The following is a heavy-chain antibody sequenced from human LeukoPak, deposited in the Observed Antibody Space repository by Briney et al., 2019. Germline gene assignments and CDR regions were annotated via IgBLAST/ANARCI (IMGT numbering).Heavy chain of an antibody. Sequence: GGYLRLSCAASGFTFSNYAMSWVRQAPGKGLEWVSAILGSGGSTYYADSVKGRFTVSRDNSKSTLYLQMNSLRAEDTALYYCAKWGDYDVLTGYYVPDYWGQGTLVTVSS. CDR2: ILGSGGST. CDR3: AKWGDYDVLTGYYVPDY. D-gene: IGHD3-9*01. CDR1: GFTFSNYA. J-gene: IGHJ4*02. V-gene: IGHV3-23*01.